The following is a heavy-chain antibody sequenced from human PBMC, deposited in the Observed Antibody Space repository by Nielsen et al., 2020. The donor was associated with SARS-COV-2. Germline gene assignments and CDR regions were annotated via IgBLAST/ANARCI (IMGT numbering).Heavy chain of an antibody. CDR3: ARGYGTGYRYSYYYGVDV. J-gene: IGHJ6*02. D-gene: IGHD3/OR15-3a*01. CDR2: IYYSGST. V-gene: IGHV4-59*08. Sequence: SATLSLTCTVSVGSISSYYWSWIRQPPGTGLEWIGYIYYSGSTNYNPSLRSRVTISLDTSNNQFSLKLSTVTAADAAVYYCARGYGTGYRYSYYYGVDVWGQGTTVAVSS. CDR1: VGSISSYY.